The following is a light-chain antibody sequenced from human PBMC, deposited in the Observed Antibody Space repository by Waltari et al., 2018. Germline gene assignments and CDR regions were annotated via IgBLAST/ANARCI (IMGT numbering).Light chain of an antibody. CDR2: GSS. J-gene: IGKJ3*01. CDR1: QSVSSNY. CDR3: QQYGTSPT. V-gene: IGKV3-20*01. Sequence: EIVLTQSPGTLSLSPGERGTLSCRASQSVSSNYLAWYQQKPGQAPRLLVYGSSSRATGVPDRFSGSGSGTDCTLTISRLEPEDFAVYYCQQYGTSPTFGPGTKVDVK.